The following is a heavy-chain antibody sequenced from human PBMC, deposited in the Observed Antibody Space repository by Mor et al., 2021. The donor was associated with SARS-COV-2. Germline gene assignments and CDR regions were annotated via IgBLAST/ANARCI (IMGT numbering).Heavy chain of an antibody. Sequence: VRQAPGKGLEWVARIRNKVNTHSTQYDASVKGRFTISRDDSKNSLYLQMNSLETEDTAVYFCTRAAPRGERPSIDSWGQGTL. V-gene: IGHV3-72*01. D-gene: IGHD3-10*01. CDR2: IRNKVNTHST. CDR3: TRAAPRGERPSIDS. J-gene: IGHJ4*02.